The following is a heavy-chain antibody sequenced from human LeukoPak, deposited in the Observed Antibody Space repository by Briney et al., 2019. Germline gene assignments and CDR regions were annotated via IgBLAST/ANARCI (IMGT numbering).Heavy chain of an antibody. V-gene: IGHV4-59*01. J-gene: IGHJ5*02. Sequence: TPSETLSLTCTVSGGSISSYYWNWIRQPPGKGLEWIGYIYYSGTTNYNPSLKSRVSMSVDTSKNQFSLKLSSVTAADTAVYYCARGGYYGSGNDFRFDPWGQGTLVTVSS. CDR3: ARGGYYGSGNDFRFDP. D-gene: IGHD3-10*01. CDR1: GGSISSYY. CDR2: IYYSGTT.